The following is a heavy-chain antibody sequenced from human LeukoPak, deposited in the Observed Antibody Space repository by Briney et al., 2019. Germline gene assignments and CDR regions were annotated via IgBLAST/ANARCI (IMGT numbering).Heavy chain of an antibody. Sequence: PSETLSLTCTVSGGSISSYYWSWIRQPPGKGLEWVGYIYYSGSTNYNPSLKSRVTISVDTSKNQFSLELSSVTAADTAVYYCARGKGTKYYDFWSGPYAFDIWGQGTMVTVSS. CDR2: IYYSGST. J-gene: IGHJ3*02. CDR1: GGSISSYY. D-gene: IGHD3-3*01. V-gene: IGHV4-59*01. CDR3: ARGKGTKYYDFWSGPYAFDI.